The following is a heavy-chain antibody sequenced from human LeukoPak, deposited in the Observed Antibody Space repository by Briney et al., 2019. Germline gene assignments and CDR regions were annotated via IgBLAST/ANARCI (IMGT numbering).Heavy chain of an antibody. CDR3: AKGFGITMVRGVIPRDYFDY. J-gene: IGHJ4*02. V-gene: IGHV3-74*01. CDR2: LKSDGTDT. Sequence: GGSLRLSCAASGFTFSNYYMHWVRQAPGKGLVWVSRLKSDGTDTGYADSVKGRFTISRDNSKNTLYLQMNSLRAEDTAVYYCAKGFGITMVRGVIPRDYFDYWGQGTLVTVSS. CDR1: GFTFSNYY. D-gene: IGHD3-10*01.